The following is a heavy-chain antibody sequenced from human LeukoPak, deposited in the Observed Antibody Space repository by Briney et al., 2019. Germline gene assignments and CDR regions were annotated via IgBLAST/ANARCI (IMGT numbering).Heavy chain of an antibody. CDR1: GGTFSSYA. J-gene: IGHJ3*02. CDR3: ARDHIVGALDAFDI. D-gene: IGHD1-26*01. V-gene: IGHV1-69*13. Sequence: ASVKVSCKASGGTFSSYAISWVRQAPGQGLEWMGGIIPIFGTANYAQKFQGRVTITADESTSTAYMELSSLRSEDTAVCYCARDHIVGALDAFDIWGQGTMVTVSS. CDR2: IIPIFGTA.